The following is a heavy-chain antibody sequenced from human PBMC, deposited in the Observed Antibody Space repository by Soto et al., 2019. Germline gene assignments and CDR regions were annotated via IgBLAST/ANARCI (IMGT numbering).Heavy chain of an antibody. J-gene: IGHJ3*02. CDR3: ARDRRRSRWFGELSNDAFDI. V-gene: IGHV4-59*01. CDR1: GGSISSYY. CDR2: IYYSGST. Sequence: QVQLQESGPGLVKPSETLSLTCTVSGGSISSYYWSWIRQPPGKGLEWIGYIYYSGSTNYNPSLTSRFTISVATSKNQFSLKLSSVTAADTAVYYCARDRRRSRWFGELSNDAFDIWGQGTMVTVSS. D-gene: IGHD3-10*01.